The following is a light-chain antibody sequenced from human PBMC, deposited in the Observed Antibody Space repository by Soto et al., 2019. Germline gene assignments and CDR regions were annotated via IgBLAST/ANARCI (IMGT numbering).Light chain of an antibody. J-gene: IGLJ1*01. Sequence: QSALTQPRSVSGSPGQSVTISCTGTSSDVGGYNYVSWYEQHPVKAPKLMIYDVTKRPSGVPDRFSGSKSGNTASLTISVVQGEDEADYYCCSYVGSYTWVFGTGTKLTVL. CDR2: DVT. CDR3: CSYVGSYTWV. CDR1: SSDVGGYNY. V-gene: IGLV2-11*01.